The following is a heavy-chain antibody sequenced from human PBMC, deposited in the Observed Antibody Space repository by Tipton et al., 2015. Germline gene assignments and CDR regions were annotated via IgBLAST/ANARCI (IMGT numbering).Heavy chain of an antibody. CDR3: ARARGRHGGLFDS. V-gene: IGHV4-61*01. CDR1: GGSVTSANYY. Sequence: TLSLTCTVSGGSVTSANYYWSWIRQPPGKGLEWIGYISYSGSTHYNPPLKSRVAISVDTSKNQFSLTLKSVTAADTAVYYCARARGRHGGLFDSWGQGILVTVSS. CDR2: ISYSGST. D-gene: IGHD4-23*01. J-gene: IGHJ4*02.